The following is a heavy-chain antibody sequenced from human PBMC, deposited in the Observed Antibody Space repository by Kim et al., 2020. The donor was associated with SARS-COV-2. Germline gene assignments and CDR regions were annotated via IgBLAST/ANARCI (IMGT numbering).Heavy chain of an antibody. J-gene: IGHJ3*02. Sequence: GRFTISRDNSKNTLYLQMNSLRAEDTAVYYCARGKTYYYDSSGYLISVIDAFDIWGQGTMVTVSS. V-gene: IGHV3-30*01. D-gene: IGHD3-22*01. CDR3: ARGKTYYYDSSGYLISVIDAFDI.